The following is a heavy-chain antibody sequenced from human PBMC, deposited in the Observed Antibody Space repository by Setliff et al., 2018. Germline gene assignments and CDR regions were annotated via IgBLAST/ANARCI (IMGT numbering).Heavy chain of an antibody. Sequence: SETLSLTCSVSDFSINSGYYWGWIRQSPGEGLEWIGSIYRNGNTYYNPSLKSRVTISVDTSKNQLSLKLNSVTAADTAVYYCARQIDYCDFKYFDYWGQGTLVTVSS. J-gene: IGHJ4*02. CDR2: IYRNGNT. D-gene: IGHD4-17*01. CDR1: DFSINSGYY. CDR3: ARQIDYCDFKYFDY. V-gene: IGHV4-38-2*01.